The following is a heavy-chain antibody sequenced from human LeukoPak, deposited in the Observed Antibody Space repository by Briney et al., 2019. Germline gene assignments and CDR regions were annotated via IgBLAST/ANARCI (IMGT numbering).Heavy chain of an antibody. CDR1: GFTFSNYG. CDR2: IWYDGSNK. Sequence: PGRSLRLSCAASGFTFSNYGMHWVRQAPGKGLEWGALIWYDGSNKYYADSVQGRFIISRDNSKNTLYLQMNSLRAEDTAVYYCAREMGLNIVATFGYWGQGTLVTVSS. CDR3: AREMGLNIVATFGY. V-gene: IGHV3-33*01. J-gene: IGHJ4*02. D-gene: IGHD5-12*01.